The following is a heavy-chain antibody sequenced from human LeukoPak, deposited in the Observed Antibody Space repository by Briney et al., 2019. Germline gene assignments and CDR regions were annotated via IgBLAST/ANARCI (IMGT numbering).Heavy chain of an antibody. J-gene: IGHJ4*02. Sequence: GGSLRLSCAASGFTFDDYAMHWVRQAPGKGLEWVSLISGDGGSTYYADSVRGRFTISRDNSKNSLYLQMNSLRTEDTALYYCARALYSGYDPSSFDYWGQGTLVTVSS. D-gene: IGHD5-12*01. CDR3: ARALYSGYDPSSFDY. V-gene: IGHV3-43*02. CDR1: GFTFDDYA. CDR2: ISGDGGST.